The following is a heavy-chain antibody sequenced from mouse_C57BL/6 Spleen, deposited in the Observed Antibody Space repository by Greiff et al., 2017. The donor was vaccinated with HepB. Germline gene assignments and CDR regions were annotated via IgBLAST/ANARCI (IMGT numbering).Heavy chain of an antibody. CDR3: ARGTTVVATDYYAMDY. J-gene: IGHJ4*01. CDR1: GYTFTSYW. D-gene: IGHD1-1*01. CDR2: IDPNSGGT. Sequence: VQLQQSGAELVKPGASVKLSCKASGYTFTSYWMHWVKQRPGRGLEWIGRIDPNSGGTKYNEKFKSKATLTVDKPSSTAYMQLSSLTSEDSAVYYCARGTTVVATDYYAMDYWGQGTSVTVSS. V-gene: IGHV1-72*01.